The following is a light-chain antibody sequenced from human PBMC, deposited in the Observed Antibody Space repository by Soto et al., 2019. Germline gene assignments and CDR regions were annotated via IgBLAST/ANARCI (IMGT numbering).Light chain of an antibody. V-gene: IGLV1-44*01. CDR1: SSNIGSNT. Sequence: QSVLAQPPSASGTPGQRVTISCSGSSSNIGSNTVNWYQQLPGTAPKLLIYSNNQRPSGVPDRFSGSKSGTSASLATSGLQSEDEADYYCAAWDDSLNGPVFGTGTKATVL. J-gene: IGLJ1*01. CDR3: AAWDDSLNGPV. CDR2: SNN.